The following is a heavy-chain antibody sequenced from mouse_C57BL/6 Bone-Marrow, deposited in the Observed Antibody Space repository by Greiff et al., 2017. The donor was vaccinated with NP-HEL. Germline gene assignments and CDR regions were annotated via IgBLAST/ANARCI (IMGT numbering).Heavy chain of an antibody. Sequence: VQLQQPGAELVKPGASVKLSCKASGYTFTSYWMHWVKQRPGQGLEWIGMIHPNSGSTNYNEKFKSKATLTVDKSSSTAYRQLSSLTSEDSAVYYCARPGSSYWYFDVWGTGTTVTVSS. V-gene: IGHV1-64*01. CDR2: IHPNSGST. J-gene: IGHJ1*03. CDR3: ARPGSSYWYFDV. CDR1: GYTFTSYW. D-gene: IGHD1-1*01.